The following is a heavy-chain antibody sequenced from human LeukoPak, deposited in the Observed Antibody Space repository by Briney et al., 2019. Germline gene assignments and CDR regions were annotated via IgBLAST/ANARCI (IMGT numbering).Heavy chain of an antibody. Sequence: GGSLRLSCAASGFTFSSYEMNWVRQAPGKGLEWVSYISSSGSTIYYADSVKGRFTISRDNAKNSLYLQMNSLRAEDTAVYYCARDLNDYVWGSYRYTLYYGMDVWGKGTTVTVSS. CDR3: ARDLNDYVWGSYRYTLYYGMDV. J-gene: IGHJ6*04. CDR2: ISSSGSTI. V-gene: IGHV3-48*03. D-gene: IGHD3-16*02. CDR1: GFTFSSYE.